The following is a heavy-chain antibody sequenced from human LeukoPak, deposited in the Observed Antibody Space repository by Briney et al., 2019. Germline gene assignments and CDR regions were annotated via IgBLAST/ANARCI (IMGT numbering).Heavy chain of an antibody. Sequence: PGGSLRLSCAASGFTFSTYSMSWVRQAPGKGLEGVSYISSISSIIYYADSVKGRFTISRDNARNSLYLQMNSLRAEDTAVYYCTRSRPGTEAGQPNFDYWGQGTPVTVSS. J-gene: IGHJ4*02. CDR3: TRSRPGTEAGQPNFDY. V-gene: IGHV3-48*01. CDR2: ISSISSII. CDR1: GFTFSTYS. D-gene: IGHD6-13*01.